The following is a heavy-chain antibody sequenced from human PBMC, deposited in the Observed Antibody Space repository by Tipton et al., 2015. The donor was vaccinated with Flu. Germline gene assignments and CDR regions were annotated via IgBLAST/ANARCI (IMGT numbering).Heavy chain of an antibody. D-gene: IGHD3-10*01. CDR2: IDHSGNT. V-gene: IGHV4-34*01. J-gene: IGHJ6*02. CDR3: ARSVVGSGSQYPVGYDYYGMDV. CDR1: GGSFSGYY. Sequence: TLSLTCVVHGGSFSGYYWSWIRRSPGKGLEWIGEIDHSGNTNYSPSLKSRVTISRDTSKIQFSLNMGSVTAADTVVYYCARSVVGSGSQYPVGYDYYGMDVWGHGP.